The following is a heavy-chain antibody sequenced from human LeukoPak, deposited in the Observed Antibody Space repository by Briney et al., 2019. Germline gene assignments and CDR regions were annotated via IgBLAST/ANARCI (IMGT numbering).Heavy chain of an antibody. Sequence: GESLKISGKGSGYSFTNNWIGWVRQMPGKGLEWMGIIYPGDSDTRYSPSFQGQVTISADKSITTAYVEWSSLMASDTAMYYCARLHCGDYCYSDYWGQGTLVTVSS. V-gene: IGHV5-51*01. CDR2: IYPGDSDT. CDR1: GYSFTNNW. D-gene: IGHD2-21*02. CDR3: ARLHCGDYCYSDY. J-gene: IGHJ4*02.